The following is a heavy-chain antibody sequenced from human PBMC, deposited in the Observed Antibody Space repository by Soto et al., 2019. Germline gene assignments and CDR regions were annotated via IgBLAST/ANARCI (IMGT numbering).Heavy chain of an antibody. Sequence: VQLVESGGGVVQPGRSLRLSCAASGFTFSDYAMHWVRQAPGKGLEWVAVVSHDGGNTHYADSVKGRFTISRDSSKNTVSLEMTSLRAEDTAVYYWAKGGRQWLVTSDFNYWGQGALVTVSS. D-gene: IGHD6-19*01. V-gene: IGHV3-30*18. J-gene: IGHJ4*02. CDR1: GFTFSDYA. CDR3: AKGGRQWLVTSDFNY. CDR2: VSHDGGNT.